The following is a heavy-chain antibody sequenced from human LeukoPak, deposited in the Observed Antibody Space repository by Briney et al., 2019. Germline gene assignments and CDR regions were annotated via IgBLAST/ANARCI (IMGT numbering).Heavy chain of an antibody. CDR3: ARVASEITIFGVVIYYMDV. V-gene: IGHV3-20*04. J-gene: IGHJ6*03. CDR2: INWNGGST. D-gene: IGHD3-3*01. Sequence: GGSLRLSCAASGFTFDDYGMSWVRQAPGKGLEWVSGINWNGGSTGYADSVKGRFTISRDNAKNSLYLQMNSLRAEDTALYYCARVASEITIFGVVIYYMDVWGKGTTVTVSS. CDR1: GFTFDDYG.